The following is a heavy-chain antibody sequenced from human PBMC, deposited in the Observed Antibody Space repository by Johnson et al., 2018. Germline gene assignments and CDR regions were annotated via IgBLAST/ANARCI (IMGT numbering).Heavy chain of an antibody. D-gene: IGHD3-3*02. V-gene: IGHV1-8*01. CDR1: GYTFTSYD. Sequence: VQLVESGAEVKKPGASVKVSCKASGYTFTSYDINWVRQATGQGLEWMGWMNPNSGNTGYAQKFQGRVTMTRNTSISTADMELSSLRSEDTAGFYWARGYRVTRDHFYAFDIWGQGTMVTVSS. CDR3: ARGYRVTRDHFYAFDI. J-gene: IGHJ3*02. CDR2: MNPNSGNT.